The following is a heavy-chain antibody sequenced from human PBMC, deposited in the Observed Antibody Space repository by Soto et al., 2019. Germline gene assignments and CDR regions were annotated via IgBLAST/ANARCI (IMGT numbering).Heavy chain of an antibody. CDR2: ISYDGSNK. D-gene: IGHD3-9*01. CDR1: GFTFSSYG. J-gene: IGHJ4*02. Sequence: GGSLRLSCAASGFTFSSYGMHWVRQAPGKGLEWVAVISYDGSNKYYADSVKGRFTISRDNSKNTLYLQMNSLRAEDTAVYYCASGSGLRYFDWLLGSFDYWGQGSLVTVSS. V-gene: IGHV3-30*03. CDR3: ASGSGLRYFDWLLGSFDY.